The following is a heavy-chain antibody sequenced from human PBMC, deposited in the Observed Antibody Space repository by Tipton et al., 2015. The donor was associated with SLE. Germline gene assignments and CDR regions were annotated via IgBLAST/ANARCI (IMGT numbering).Heavy chain of an antibody. V-gene: IGHV4-59*08. CDR2: SYYSGST. J-gene: IGHJ6*02. CDR3: ARVGRVVWFGDPRYYYGMDV. D-gene: IGHD3-10*01. Sequence: TLSLTCTVSGGSISSHYWSWIRQPPGKGLEWIGYSYYSGSTNYNPSLNSRVTILVDTPKNQFSLKLSSVTAADTAVYYCARVGRVVWFGDPRYYYGMDVWGQGTTVTVSS. CDR1: GGSISSHY.